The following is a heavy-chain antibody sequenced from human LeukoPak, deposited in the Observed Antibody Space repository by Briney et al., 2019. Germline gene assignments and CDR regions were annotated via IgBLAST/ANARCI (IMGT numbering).Heavy chain of an antibody. V-gene: IGHV3-74*01. CDR3: ARGRRTGWYFDY. CDR2: INSDGSST. J-gene: IGHJ4*02. D-gene: IGHD3/OR15-3a*01. CDR1: GFTFSSYW. Sequence: GGSLRLSCAASGFTFSSYWMHWVRQAPGKGLGWVSRINSDGSSTSYADSVKGRFTISRDNAKNTLYLQMNSLRAEDTAVYYCARGRRTGWYFDYWGQGTLVTVSS.